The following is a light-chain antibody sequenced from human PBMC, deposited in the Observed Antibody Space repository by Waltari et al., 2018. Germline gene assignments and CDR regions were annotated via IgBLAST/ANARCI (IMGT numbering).Light chain of an antibody. J-gene: IGKJ1*01. CDR2: WAS. CDR3: QQYYSTPRT. V-gene: IGKV4-1*01. CDR1: QSVLYSSNNKNY. Sequence: DIVMTQSPDSLAVSLGERATINCKSSQSVLYSSNNKNYLAWYQQKPGQPPKLLIYWASTRESGVSDRFSGSGSGTDFTLTISSLQAEDVAVYYCQQYYSTPRTFGQGTKVEIK.